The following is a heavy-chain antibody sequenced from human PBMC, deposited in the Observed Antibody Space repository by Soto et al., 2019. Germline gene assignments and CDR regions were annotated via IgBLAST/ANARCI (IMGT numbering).Heavy chain of an antibody. CDR3: ARDDAFGNENGFDI. Sequence: QVQLVESGGGVVQPGTSLRLSCAVSGFPFSTYGFYWVRQPPGKGLEWVAVIVSDGSAKYHADSVEGRFTISRDNSKDTLYLQMNSLRAEDTAVYYCARDDAFGNENGFDIWGQGTMVTVSS. J-gene: IGHJ3*02. V-gene: IGHV3-33*01. CDR1: GFPFSTYG. CDR2: IVSDGSAK. D-gene: IGHD1-1*01.